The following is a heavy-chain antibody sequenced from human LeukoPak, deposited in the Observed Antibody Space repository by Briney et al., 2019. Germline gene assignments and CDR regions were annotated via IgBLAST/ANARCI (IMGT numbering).Heavy chain of an antibody. CDR2: INHSGST. CDR3: ARHRDNNWNDY. D-gene: IGHD3-10*01. Sequence: SETLSLTCAVYGGSLSGYYWSWIRQPPEKGLEWIGEINHSGSTNYNPSLKSRVTISVDTSKNQFSLRLSSVTAADTAVYYCARHRDNNWNDYWGHGTLVTVSS. J-gene: IGHJ5*01. CDR1: GGSLSGYY. V-gene: IGHV4-34*01.